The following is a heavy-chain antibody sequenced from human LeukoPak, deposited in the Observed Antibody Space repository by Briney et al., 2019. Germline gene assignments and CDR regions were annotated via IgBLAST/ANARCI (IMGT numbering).Heavy chain of an antibody. CDR2: TRNKANSYTT. V-gene: IGHV3-72*01. Sequence: GSLRLSCAASGFTFSDHYMDCVRQAPGKGLGWVGRTRNKANSYTTEYAASGKGRFTISRDDSKKSLYLQMNSLKTEDTAVYYCARAAIRRSYYYGMDVWGQGTTVTVSS. CDR1: GFTFSDHY. D-gene: IGHD2-2*02. J-gene: IGHJ6*02. CDR3: ARAAIRRSYYYGMDV.